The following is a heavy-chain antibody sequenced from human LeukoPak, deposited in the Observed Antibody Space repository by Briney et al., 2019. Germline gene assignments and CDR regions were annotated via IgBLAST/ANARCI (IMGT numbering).Heavy chain of an antibody. Sequence: PGGSLGLSCAASGFNFRDSAMHWVRQAPGKGLEGVAVISYDGTNKYYADSVKGRFTISRDNSKNTLSLQMNSLRLEDTAVYYCAADYGDYVSPSDWGQGTLVTVSS. CDR1: GFNFRDSA. CDR3: AADYGDYVSPSD. J-gene: IGHJ4*02. D-gene: IGHD4-17*01. V-gene: IGHV3-30*04. CDR2: ISYDGTNK.